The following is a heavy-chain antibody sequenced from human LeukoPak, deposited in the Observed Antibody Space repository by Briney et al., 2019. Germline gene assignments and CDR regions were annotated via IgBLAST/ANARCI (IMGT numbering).Heavy chain of an antibody. Sequence: PSETQSLTCTVSGGSISSSSYYWGWIRQPPGKGLEWIGNIYYSGSTYYNPSLKSRVTISVDTSKNQFSLKLSSVTAADTAVYYCARFDRGWYNFDYWGQGTLVTVSS. V-gene: IGHV4-39*01. D-gene: IGHD6-19*01. CDR2: IYYSGST. CDR1: GGSISSSSYY. CDR3: ARFDRGWYNFDY. J-gene: IGHJ4*02.